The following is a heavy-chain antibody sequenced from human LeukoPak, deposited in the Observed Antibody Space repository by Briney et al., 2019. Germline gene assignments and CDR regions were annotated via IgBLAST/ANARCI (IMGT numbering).Heavy chain of an antibody. CDR3: ARLGDGDNLRYFDY. V-gene: IGHV4-59*08. CDR1: GDSISGNY. CDR2: IYYSGST. J-gene: IGHJ4*02. Sequence: PSETLSLTCTVSGDSISGNYWTWIGQPPGKGLEWIGYIYYSGSTNYNASLKSRVTISVDTCKNQFSLKLSSVTAADTAVYYCARLGDGDNLRYFDYWGQGTLVTVSS. D-gene: IGHD5-24*01.